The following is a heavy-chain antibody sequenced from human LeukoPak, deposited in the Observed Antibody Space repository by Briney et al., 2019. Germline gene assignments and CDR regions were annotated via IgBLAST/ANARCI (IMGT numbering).Heavy chain of an antibody. D-gene: IGHD6-13*01. J-gene: IGHJ4*02. CDR3: AKMFGAAAASDY. Sequence: GGSLRLSCAASGFTFSSYAMSWVRQAPGKGLEWVSAISGSGGSTYYADSAKGRFTISRDNSKNTLYLQMDSLRAEDTAVYYCAKMFGAAAASDYWGQGTLVTVSS. CDR2: ISGSGGST. V-gene: IGHV3-23*01. CDR1: GFTFSSYA.